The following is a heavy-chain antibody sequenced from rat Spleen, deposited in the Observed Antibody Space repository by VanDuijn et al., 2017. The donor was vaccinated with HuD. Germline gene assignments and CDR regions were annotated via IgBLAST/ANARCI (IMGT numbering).Heavy chain of an antibody. J-gene: IGHJ3*01. CDR1: GFTFSDYY. Sequence: EVQLVESGGGSVQPGRSLKLSCAASGFTFSDYYMAWVRQAPTKGLEWVATMNYDGSRTDYRDSVKGRFTISRDNARTTLYLQMNSLRSEDTATYYCARHRAYWFSYWGQGTLVTVSS. V-gene: IGHV5-22*01. CDR2: MNYDGSRT. CDR3: ARHRAYWFSY.